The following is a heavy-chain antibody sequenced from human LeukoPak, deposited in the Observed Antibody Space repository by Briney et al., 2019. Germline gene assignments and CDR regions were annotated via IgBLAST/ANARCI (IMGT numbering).Heavy chain of an antibody. D-gene: IGHD1-7*01. CDR2: ISAYNGNT. V-gene: IGHV1-18*01. Sequence: GASLKVSCKASGYTVTSYGISWLRQAPGQGLEWMGWISAYNGNTNYAQKLQGRVTMTTDTSTSTAYMDLRSLRSDDTAVYYCARGRLSTGTMFDPWGQGTLVTVSS. CDR1: GYTVTSYG. J-gene: IGHJ5*02. CDR3: ARGRLSTGTMFDP.